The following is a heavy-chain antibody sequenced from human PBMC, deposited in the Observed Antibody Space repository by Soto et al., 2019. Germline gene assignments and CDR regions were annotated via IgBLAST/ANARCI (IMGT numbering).Heavy chain of an antibody. J-gene: IGHJ3*02. CDR2: ITPFNGNT. D-gene: IGHD2-15*01. V-gene: IGHV1-45*02. Sequence: SVKGSCKASGYTFTYRYLHWVRQAPGQALEWMGWITPFNGNTNYAQKFQDRVTITRDRSMSTAYMELSSLRSEDTAMYYCARSDSDDAFDIWGQGTMVTVSS. CDR1: GYTFTYRY. CDR3: ARSDSDDAFDI.